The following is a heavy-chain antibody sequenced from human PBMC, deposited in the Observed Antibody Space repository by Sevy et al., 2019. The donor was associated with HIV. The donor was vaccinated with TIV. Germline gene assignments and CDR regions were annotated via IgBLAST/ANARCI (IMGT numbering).Heavy chain of an antibody. D-gene: IGHD6-6*01. J-gene: IGHJ4*02. V-gene: IGHV3-23*01. CDR1: GFTFKSYV. CDR2: ISGSGGST. Sequence: LSLTCAASGFTFKSYVMSWVRQAPGKGLEWVSGISGSGGSTYYADSVKGRFIISRDNYKNTLYLEMNSLRAEDTAVYYCAKASSIAAGFDYWGQGTLVTVSS. CDR3: AKASSIAAGFDY.